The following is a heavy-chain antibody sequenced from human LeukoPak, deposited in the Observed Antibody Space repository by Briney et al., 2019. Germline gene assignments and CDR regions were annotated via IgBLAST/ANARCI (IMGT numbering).Heavy chain of an antibody. J-gene: IGHJ6*03. CDR2: TSHSGNS. CDR1: GGSLSGYY. D-gene: IGHD3-10*01. V-gene: IGHV4-34*01. CDR3: ARTNPQLWYGGYYYYMDV. Sequence: SETLSLTCGVNGGSLSGYYWSWVRQPPGKGLEWIGETSHSGNSNYDSPLKSRVTMSVDSSKNQFSLNLTSVTAADTAVYFCARTNPQLWYGGYYYYMDVWGKGTTVTVSS.